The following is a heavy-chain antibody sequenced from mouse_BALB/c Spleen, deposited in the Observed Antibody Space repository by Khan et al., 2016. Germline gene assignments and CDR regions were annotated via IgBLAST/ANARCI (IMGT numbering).Heavy chain of an antibody. Sequence: EVQLQESGAELVKPGASVKLSCTASGFNIKDTYMHWVKQRPEQGLEWIGRIDPANGNTKYDPKFQGKATITADTSSNTAYLQLSSLTSEDTALYYCARSPSDCDVGFTYWGQGTLVTVSA. D-gene: IGHD2-4*01. V-gene: IGHV14-3*02. J-gene: IGHJ3*01. CDR2: IDPANGNT. CDR1: GFNIKDTY. CDR3: ARSPSDCDVGFTY.